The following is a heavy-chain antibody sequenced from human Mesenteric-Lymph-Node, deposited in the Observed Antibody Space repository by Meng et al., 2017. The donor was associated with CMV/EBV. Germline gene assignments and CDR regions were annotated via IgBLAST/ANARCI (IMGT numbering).Heavy chain of an antibody. CDR2: IIPILGIA. J-gene: IGHJ6*02. V-gene: IGHV1-69*04. D-gene: IGHD5-18*01. Sequence: SVKVSCKASGGNFNSHATSWVRKAPGQGLEWMGRIIPILGIANYAQKFQGRVTITADKSTSTAYMELSSLRSEDTAVYYCARAGYSYGFIGMDVWGQGTTVTVSS. CDR1: GGNFNSHA. CDR3: ARAGYSYGFIGMDV.